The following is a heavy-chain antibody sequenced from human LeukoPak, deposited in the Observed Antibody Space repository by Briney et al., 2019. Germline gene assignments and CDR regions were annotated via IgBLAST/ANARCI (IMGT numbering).Heavy chain of an antibody. Sequence: GASVKVSCKASGYTFTSYGISWVRQAPGQGLEWMGWISAYNGNTNYAQKLQGRVTMTTDTSTSTAYMELRSLRSDDTAVYYCARWQTVAYNRYYFDYWGQGTLVTVSS. CDR3: ARWQTVAYNRYYFDY. D-gene: IGHD5-24*01. CDR2: ISAYNGNT. V-gene: IGHV1-18*01. CDR1: GYTFTSYG. J-gene: IGHJ4*02.